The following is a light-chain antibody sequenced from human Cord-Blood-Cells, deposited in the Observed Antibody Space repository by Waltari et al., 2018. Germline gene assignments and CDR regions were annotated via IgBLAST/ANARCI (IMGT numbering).Light chain of an antibody. CDR1: SSHVGGDNS. Sequence: HSALTQPAPVPAYPGQPITTSCTGTSSHVGGDNSGSWYQQHPGKAPKLMIYDVSNRPSGVSNRFSGSKSGNTASLTISGLQAEDEADYYCSSYTSSSTYVFGTGTKVTVL. CDR2: DVS. V-gene: IGLV2-14*03. J-gene: IGLJ1*01. CDR3: SSYTSSSTYV.